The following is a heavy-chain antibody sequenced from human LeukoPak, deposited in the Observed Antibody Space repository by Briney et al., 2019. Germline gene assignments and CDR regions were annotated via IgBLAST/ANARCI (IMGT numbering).Heavy chain of an antibody. V-gene: IGHV4-34*01. CDR1: GGSFSGYY. D-gene: IGHD5-18*01. CDR2: INHSGST. CDR3: ARQTHYTRYGYSYGYSYYYYMDV. Sequence: PSETLSLTCAVYGGSFSGYYWSWIRQPPGKGLEWIGEINHSGSTNYNPSLKSRVPISVDTSKNQFSLKLSSVTAADTAVYYCARQTHYTRYGYSYGYSYYYYMDVWGKGTTVTVSS. J-gene: IGHJ6*03.